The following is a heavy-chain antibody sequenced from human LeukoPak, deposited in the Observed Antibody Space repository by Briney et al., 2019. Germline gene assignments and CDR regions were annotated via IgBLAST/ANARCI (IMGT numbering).Heavy chain of an antibody. D-gene: IGHD1-1*01. J-gene: IGHJ5*02. V-gene: IGHV1-46*01. Sequence: ASVKVSCKASGYTFTSYYMHWVRQAPGQGLEWMGIINPSGGSTSYAQKFQGRVTMTRDTSTSTVYMELSSLRSEDTAVYYCARARNWNDGVDWFDPWGQGTLVTVSS. CDR2: INPSGGST. CDR1: GYTFTSYY. CDR3: ARARNWNDGVDWFDP.